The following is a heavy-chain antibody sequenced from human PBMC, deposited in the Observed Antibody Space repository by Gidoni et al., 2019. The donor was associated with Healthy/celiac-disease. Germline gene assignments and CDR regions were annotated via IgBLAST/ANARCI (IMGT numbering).Heavy chain of an antibody. D-gene: IGHD6-6*01. CDR3: ARGQYSSSFYYYYYMDV. Sequence: QVQLVQSGAEVKKPGASVKVSCKASGYTFTRSDFNWVRQATGQVLEWKGWMNPNNGNTGYAQKLQDRVTKTRNTSISTAYMELSSLRSEDTAVYYCARGQYSSSFYYYYYMDVWGKGTTVTVSS. CDR1: GYTFTRSD. V-gene: IGHV1-8*01. J-gene: IGHJ6*03. CDR2: MNPNNGNT.